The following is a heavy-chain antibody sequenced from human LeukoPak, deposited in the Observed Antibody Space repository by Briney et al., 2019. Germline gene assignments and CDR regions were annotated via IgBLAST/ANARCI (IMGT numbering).Heavy chain of an antibody. CDR2: ISAYNGNT. J-gene: IGHJ4*02. CDR1: GYTFTSYG. D-gene: IGHD2-2*01. Sequence: ASVKVSCKASGYTFTSYGISWVRQAPGQGLEGMGWISAYNGNTNYAQKLQGRLTMTTDTSTSTAYMELRSLRSDDMAVYYCARVDGIVVVPAAQFDYWGQGTLVTVSS. V-gene: IGHV1-18*03. CDR3: ARVDGIVVVPAAQFDY.